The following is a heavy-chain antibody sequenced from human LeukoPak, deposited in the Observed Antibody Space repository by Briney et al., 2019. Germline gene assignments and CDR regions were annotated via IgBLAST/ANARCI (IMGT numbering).Heavy chain of an antibody. CDR2: IYYSGST. CDR3: ARDQAPLVGATHSFWD. V-gene: IGHV4-59*12. CDR1: GGSISSYY. D-gene: IGHD1-26*01. Sequence: SETLSLTCTVSGGSISSYYWSWIRQPPGKGLEWIGYIYYSGSTNYNPSLKSRVTISVDTSKNQFSLKLSSVTAADTAVYYCARDQAPLVGATHSFWDWGQGTLVTVSS. J-gene: IGHJ4*02.